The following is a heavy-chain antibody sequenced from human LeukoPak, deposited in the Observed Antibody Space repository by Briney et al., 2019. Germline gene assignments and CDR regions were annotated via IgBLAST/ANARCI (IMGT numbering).Heavy chain of an antibody. CDR1: GFTVSSNY. V-gene: IGHV3-66*01. Sequence: GGSLRLSCAASGFTVSSNYMSWVRQAPGKGLEWVSVIYSGGSTYYADSVKGRFTISRDNSKNTLYLQMNSLRAEDTAVYYCARSRVAAWFDPWGQGTLVTVSS. J-gene: IGHJ5*02. CDR2: IYSGGST. CDR3: ARSRVAAWFDP. D-gene: IGHD6-19*01.